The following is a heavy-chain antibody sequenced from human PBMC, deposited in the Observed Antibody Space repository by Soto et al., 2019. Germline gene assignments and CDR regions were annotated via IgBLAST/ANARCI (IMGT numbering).Heavy chain of an antibody. CDR3: AKDLETAAAGYDLDF. CDR1: GFSISSYG. Sequence: QVQLVESGGGVVQPGRSLRLSCAASGFSISSYGRHWVRQAPGKGLEWVAVISYDGSNEKYADSVKGRFTISRDNSKNTLYLQMNSLRAEDTAVYYCAKDLETAAAGYDLDFWGQGALVTVSS. D-gene: IGHD6-13*01. J-gene: IGHJ4*02. CDR2: ISYDGSNE. V-gene: IGHV3-30*18.